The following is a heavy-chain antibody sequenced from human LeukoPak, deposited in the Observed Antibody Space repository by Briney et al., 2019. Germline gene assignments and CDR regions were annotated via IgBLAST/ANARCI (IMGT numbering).Heavy chain of an antibody. D-gene: IGHD7-27*01. V-gene: IGHV3-74*01. J-gene: IGHJ6*02. CDR1: GFTFSSYW. CDR2: IKSDGSNT. CDR3: ARDTLGWNYYGMDV. Sequence: GGSLRLSCAASGFTFSSYWMHWVRQAPGKGLVWVSRIKSDGSNTRYADSVKGRFTISRDNAAKSLYLQLNSLRAEDTAVYYCARDTLGWNYYGMDVWGQGTTVTVSS.